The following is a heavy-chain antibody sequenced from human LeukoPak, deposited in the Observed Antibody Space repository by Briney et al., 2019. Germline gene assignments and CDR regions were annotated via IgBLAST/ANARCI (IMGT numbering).Heavy chain of an antibody. CDR2: IYSGGNT. Sequence: GGSLRLSCAASGFTFNNYAMSWVRQPPGKGLEWVSVIYSGGNTYYGDSVKGRFIISIDNSKNTLYLQMNSLRAEDTAVYYCAGPSYSSGWYVFDYWGQGTLVTVSS. CDR3: AGPSYSSGWYVFDY. J-gene: IGHJ4*02. CDR1: GFTFNNYA. V-gene: IGHV3-66*01. D-gene: IGHD6-19*01.